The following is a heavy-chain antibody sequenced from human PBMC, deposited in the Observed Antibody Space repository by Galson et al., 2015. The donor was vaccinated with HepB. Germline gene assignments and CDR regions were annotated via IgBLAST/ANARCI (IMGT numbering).Heavy chain of an antibody. CDR2: INEDGSDK. J-gene: IGHJ5*01. Sequence: SLRLSCAASGFTFSRYLMTWVRQVPGKGLEWVAHINEDGSDKYYVDSVKGRFTISRDNAKNSLYVQMNSLRGEDTAVYYCARGHYWLDFWGQGTLVTVSS. CDR1: GFTFSRYL. CDR3: ARGHYWLDF. V-gene: IGHV3-7*01. D-gene: IGHD3-3*02.